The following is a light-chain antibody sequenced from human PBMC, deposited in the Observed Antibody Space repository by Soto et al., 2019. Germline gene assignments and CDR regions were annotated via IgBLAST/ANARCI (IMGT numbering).Light chain of an antibody. J-gene: IGLJ2*01. CDR1: SSNIGSNT. Sequence: QSVLTQPPSASGTPGQRVTISCSGSSSNIGSNTVNWYQQLPATAPKLLIYSSNQRPSGVPDRFSGSKSGTSASLAISGLQSEDEADYYCAAWDDTLSGVVFGGGTKLTVL. V-gene: IGLV1-44*01. CDR2: SSN. CDR3: AAWDDTLSGVV.